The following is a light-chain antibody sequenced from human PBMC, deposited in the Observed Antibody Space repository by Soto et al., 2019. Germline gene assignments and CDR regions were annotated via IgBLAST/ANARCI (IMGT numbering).Light chain of an antibody. J-gene: IGKJ3*01. CDR1: QPIGWW. CDR2: GAS. Sequence: DIQMTQSPSSVSASVGDRVTIACRASQPIGWWLAWYQQKPGKAPKLLIFGASNLQGGVPSRFSGSGSGTDFTLTISDLQPDDFATYYCQQSDSFPRTFGPGTRVDIK. V-gene: IGKV1D-12*01. CDR3: QQSDSFPRT.